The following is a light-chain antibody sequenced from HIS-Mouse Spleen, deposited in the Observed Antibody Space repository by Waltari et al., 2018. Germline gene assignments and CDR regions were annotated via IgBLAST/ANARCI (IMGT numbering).Light chain of an antibody. V-gene: IGKV2-28*01. CDR1: PSLLHSNGYNY. Sequence: DIVMTQSPLSLPVTPAEPASISSRSSPSLLHSNGYNYLDWYLQKPGQSPQLLIYLGSNRASGVPDRFSGSGSGTDFTLKISRVEAEDVGVYYCMQALQTPLTFGGGTKVEIK. J-gene: IGKJ4*01. CDR2: LGS. CDR3: MQALQTPLT.